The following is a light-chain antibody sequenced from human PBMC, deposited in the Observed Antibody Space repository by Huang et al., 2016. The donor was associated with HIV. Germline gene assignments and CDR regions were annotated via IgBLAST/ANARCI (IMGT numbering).Light chain of an antibody. CDR1: QSISSY. J-gene: IGKJ4*01. V-gene: IGKV3-11*01. CDR3: QECDTWPPLG. Sequence: EILLTQSPATLSLSPGERATLSCRASQSISSYLARSQQKPGQPPRLLIYDADKRATDIPVRFNGTGSGTDFTLTISGLEAEDSAVYYCQECDTWPPLGFGGGTRVEIK. CDR2: DAD.